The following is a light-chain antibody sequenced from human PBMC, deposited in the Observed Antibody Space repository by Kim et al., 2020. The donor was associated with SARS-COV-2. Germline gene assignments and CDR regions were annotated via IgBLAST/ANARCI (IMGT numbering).Light chain of an antibody. CDR1: SSNIGNNF. V-gene: IGLV1-51*01. CDR2: DND. Sequence: QKVTIACSGGSSNIGNNFVSWFQQLPGTAPKLLIYDNDKRPSGIPDRFSGSKSGTSATLGITGLQTGDEADYYCGSWDSSLSAGVFGGGTQLTVL. J-gene: IGLJ3*02. CDR3: GSWDSSLSAGV.